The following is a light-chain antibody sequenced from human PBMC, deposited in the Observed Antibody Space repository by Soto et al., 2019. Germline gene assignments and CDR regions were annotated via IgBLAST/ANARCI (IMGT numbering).Light chain of an antibody. J-gene: IGLJ2*01. CDR1: SSDVGGYNY. CDR3: SSYGGDSAPVL. V-gene: IGLV2-14*03. CDR2: DVS. Sequence: QSALTQAAAVSGSPGQSITISCTGTSSDVGGYNYVSWYQHHPGKAPKLMIYDVSHRPSGVSNRFSGSKSGNTASLTISGLQAEDEADYYCSSYGGDSAPVLFGGGTKVTVL.